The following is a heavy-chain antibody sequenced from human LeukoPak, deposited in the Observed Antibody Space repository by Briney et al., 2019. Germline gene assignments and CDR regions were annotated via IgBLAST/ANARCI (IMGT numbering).Heavy chain of an antibody. Sequence: GGSLRLSCAASGFTVSSNYMSWVRQAPGKGLEWVSVIYSGGSTYYADSVKGRFTISRDNSKNTLYLQMNSLRAEDTAVYYCARVDGIAAAGPFDYWGQGTLVTVSS. V-gene: IGHV3-66*01. CDR1: GFTVSSNY. CDR3: ARVDGIAAAGPFDY. J-gene: IGHJ4*02. D-gene: IGHD6-13*01. CDR2: IYSGGST.